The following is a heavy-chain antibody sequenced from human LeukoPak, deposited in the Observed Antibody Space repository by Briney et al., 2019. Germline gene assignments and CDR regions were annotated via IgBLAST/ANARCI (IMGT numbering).Heavy chain of an antibody. CDR2: INYSGRT. V-gene: IGHV4-59*08. D-gene: IGHD6-19*01. CDR1: GGSISTYY. CDR3: ARGVSGWYSY. Sequence: SETLSLTCTVSGGSISTYYWSWIRQSQAKGLEWIWYINYSGRTIYNPSLQSRVTISVDPSKNHLSLKLSAVTAADTAVYYCARGVSGWYSYWGQGTLVTVSS. J-gene: IGHJ4*02.